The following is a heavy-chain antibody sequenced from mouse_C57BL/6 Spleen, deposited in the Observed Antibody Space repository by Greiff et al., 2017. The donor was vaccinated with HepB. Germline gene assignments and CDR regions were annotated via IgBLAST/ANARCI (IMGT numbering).Heavy chain of an antibody. Sequence: EVKLVESVAELVRPGASVKLSCTASGFNIKNTYMHWVKQRPEQGLEWIGRIDPANGNTKYAPKFQGKATITADTSSNTAYLQLSSLTSEDTAIYYCASEEQLDRDYFDYWGQGTTLTVSS. J-gene: IGHJ2*01. V-gene: IGHV14-3*01. CDR2: IDPANGNT. D-gene: IGHD6-1*01. CDR1: GFNIKNTY. CDR3: ASEEQLDRDYFDY.